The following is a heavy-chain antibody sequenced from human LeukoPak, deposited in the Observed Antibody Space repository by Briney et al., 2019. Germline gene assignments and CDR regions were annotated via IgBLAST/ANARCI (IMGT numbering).Heavy chain of an antibody. CDR2: TYYRSTWYN. CDR3: ARRLTQYDCFDP. Sequence: SQTLSLTCAISGDSVSSNSVTWNWIRQSPSRGLEWLGRTYYRSTWYNDYAVSVRGRITVNPDTSKNQFSLHLNSVTPEDTAVYYCARRLTQYDCFDPWGQGIRVTVFS. CDR1: GDSVSSNSVT. J-gene: IGHJ5*02. V-gene: IGHV6-1*01. D-gene: IGHD2-2*01.